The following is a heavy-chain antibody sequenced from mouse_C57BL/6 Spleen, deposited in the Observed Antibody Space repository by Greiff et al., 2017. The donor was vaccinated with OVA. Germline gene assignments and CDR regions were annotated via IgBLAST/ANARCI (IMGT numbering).Heavy chain of an antibody. CDR3: VLSLMVKGFDY. V-gene: IGHV10-1*01. J-gene: IGHJ2*01. D-gene: IGHD2-2*01. CDR1: GFSFNTYA. Sequence: EVKLVESGGGLVQPKGSLKLSCAASGFSFNTYAMNWVRQAPGKGLEWVARIRSKSNNYATYYADSVKDRFTISRDDSESMLYLQMNNLKTEDTAMYYCVLSLMVKGFDYWGQGTTLTVSS. CDR2: IRSKSNNYAT.